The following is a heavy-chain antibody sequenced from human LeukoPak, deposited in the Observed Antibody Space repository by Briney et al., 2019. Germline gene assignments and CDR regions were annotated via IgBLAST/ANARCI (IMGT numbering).Heavy chain of an antibody. D-gene: IGHD3-9*01. V-gene: IGHV3-23*01. J-gene: IGHJ4*02. Sequence: SGGSLRLSCAASGFTFSSYAMSWVRQAPGKGLEWVSAISGSGGSTYYADSVKGRFTISRDNSKNTLYLQMNSLRAGDTAVYYCAKLYDILTGYYPESYYFDYWGQGTLVTVSS. CDR2: ISGSGGST. CDR3: AKLYDILTGYYPESYYFDY. CDR1: GFTFSSYA.